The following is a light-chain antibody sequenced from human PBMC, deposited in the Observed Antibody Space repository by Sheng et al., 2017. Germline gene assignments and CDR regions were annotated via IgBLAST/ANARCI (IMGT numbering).Light chain of an antibody. J-gene: IGKJ3*01. CDR1: QGISSY. V-gene: IGKV1-8*01. CDR3: QQYYSYPRT. Sequence: AIRMTQSPSSLSASTGDRVTITCRASQGISSYLAWYQTKTEGKPLSLLIYAASTLQSGSHQGSAAVDLGQISLSPSAACSLKYFATYYCQQYYSYPRTFGPGTKVDIK. CDR2: AAS.